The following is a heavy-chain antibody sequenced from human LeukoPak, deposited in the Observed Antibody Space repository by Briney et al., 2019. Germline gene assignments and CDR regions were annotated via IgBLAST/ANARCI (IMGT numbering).Heavy chain of an antibody. CDR1: GFTFSTYA. Sequence: PGGSLRLSCAASGFTFSTYAMSWVRQAPRKGLEWVSAISSSGGSTYYADSVKGRFTISRDNSKNTLYLQMNSLRAADTAVYYCAKYCGYSSSWYKLGFDYWGQGTLVTVSS. CDR2: ISSSGGST. D-gene: IGHD6-13*01. CDR3: AKYCGYSSSWYKLGFDY. J-gene: IGHJ4*02. V-gene: IGHV3-23*01.